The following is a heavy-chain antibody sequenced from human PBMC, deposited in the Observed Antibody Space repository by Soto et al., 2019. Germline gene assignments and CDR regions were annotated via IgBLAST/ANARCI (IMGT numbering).Heavy chain of an antibody. Sequence: SETLSLTCAVYGVSFSNYYWSWIRQPPGKGLEWIGEINHSGSTNYNPSLKSRVTISVDTSKNQFSLNLSSVTAADTAVYYCARTPRFDYWGQGTLVTVSS. J-gene: IGHJ4*02. CDR1: GVSFSNYY. V-gene: IGHV4-34*01. CDR3: ARTPRFDY. CDR2: INHSGST.